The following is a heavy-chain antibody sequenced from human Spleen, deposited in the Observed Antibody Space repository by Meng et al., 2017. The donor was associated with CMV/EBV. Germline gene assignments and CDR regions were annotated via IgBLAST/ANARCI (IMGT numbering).Heavy chain of an antibody. CDR3: ARGTSVVTPRALAY. D-gene: IGHD4-23*01. J-gene: IGHJ4*02. CDR1: GYTFINFG. Sequence: ASVKVSCKTSGYTFINFGITWVRQAPGQGLQWMGWISTYNGKTNYAQRLQGRVTLTTDTSTSTAYMELRRLRSDDTAVYFCARGTSVVTPRALAYWGQGTLVTVSS. CDR2: ISTYNGKT. V-gene: IGHV1-18*01.